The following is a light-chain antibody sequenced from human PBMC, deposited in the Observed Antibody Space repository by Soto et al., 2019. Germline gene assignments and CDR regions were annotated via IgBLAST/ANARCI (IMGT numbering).Light chain of an antibody. V-gene: IGKV1-5*03. CDR3: QQYDNYPWT. Sequence: DIQMTQSPSTLSASVGDRVTITCRASQSISAWLAWYQQRPVKAPKLLLYKASTLGTAVPSRFSGSGSGTEFTLIISSLQPDDSATYYCQQYDNYPWTFGQGTKV. CDR2: KAS. CDR1: QSISAW. J-gene: IGKJ1*01.